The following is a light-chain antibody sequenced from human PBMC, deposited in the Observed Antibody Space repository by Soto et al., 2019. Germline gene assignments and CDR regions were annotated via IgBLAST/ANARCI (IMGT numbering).Light chain of an antibody. V-gene: IGLV2-8*01. Sequence: QSVLTQPPSASGSPGQSGAISCTGTSSDVGGYNYVSWYQQHPGKAPKLMIYEVNKRPSGVPDRFSGSKSGNTASLTVSGPQAEDEADYYCSSYAGSSNVFGTGTKVTVL. CDR1: SSDVGGYNY. CDR2: EVN. J-gene: IGLJ1*01. CDR3: SSYAGSSNV.